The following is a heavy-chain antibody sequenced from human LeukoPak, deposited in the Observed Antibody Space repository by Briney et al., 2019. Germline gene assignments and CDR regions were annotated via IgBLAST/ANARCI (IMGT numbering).Heavy chain of an antibody. CDR2: IGPSSSSI. CDR3: AREQREGFDY. V-gene: IGHV3-21*01. D-gene: IGHD1-1*01. J-gene: IGHJ4*02. CDR1: GFTFSSYI. Sequence: GGSLRLSCAASGFTFSSYIMNWVRQAPGKGLEWVSSIGPSSSSIYYTDSVKGRFTISRDNAKNSLYLQMNSLRAEDTAAYYCAREQREGFDYWGQGTLVTVSS.